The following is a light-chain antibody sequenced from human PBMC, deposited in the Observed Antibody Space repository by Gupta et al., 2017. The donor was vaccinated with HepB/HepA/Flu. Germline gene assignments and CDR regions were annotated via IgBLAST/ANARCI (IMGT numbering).Light chain of an antibody. V-gene: IGKV2-30*02. CDR3: RQVEHWPFT. Sequence: DVVMTQSPLSLPVPLGQPASISCRSSQSLVHSDGNTYLHWFQQRPGQSPRRLIYKGSNRDSGVPDRFSGSGSGTDFTLEISRVEAEDVGVYYCRQVEHWPFTFGQGTKMEIK. CDR2: KGS. CDR1: QSLVHSDGNTY. J-gene: IGKJ2*01.